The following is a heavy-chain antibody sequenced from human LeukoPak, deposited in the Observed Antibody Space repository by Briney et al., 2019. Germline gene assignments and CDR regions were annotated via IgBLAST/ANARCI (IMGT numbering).Heavy chain of an antibody. CDR1: GYTFTSYY. CDR3: ARDPHPYDFWSGYYDFYGMDV. Sequence: ASVKVSCKAPGYTFTSYYMHWVRQAPGQGLEWMGIINPSGGSTSYAQKFQGRVTMTRDTSTSTVYMELSSLRSEDTAVYYRARDPHPYDFWSGYYDFYGMDVWGQGTTVTVSS. D-gene: IGHD3-3*01. V-gene: IGHV1-46*01. CDR2: INPSGGST. J-gene: IGHJ6*02.